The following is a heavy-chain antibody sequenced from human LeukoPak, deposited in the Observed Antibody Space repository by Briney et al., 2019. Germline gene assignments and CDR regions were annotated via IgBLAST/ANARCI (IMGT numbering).Heavy chain of an antibody. Sequence: ASVKVSCKASGYTFTGYYMHWVRQAPGQGLEWMGWINPNSGGTNYAQKFQGRVTMTRDTSLSTAYMELSRLRSDDTAVYYCARDLGAAEVYYYYYMDVWGKGTTVTVSS. J-gene: IGHJ6*03. CDR3: ARDLGAAEVYYYYYMDV. CDR2: INPNSGGT. D-gene: IGHD3-3*01. CDR1: GYTFTGYY. V-gene: IGHV1-2*02.